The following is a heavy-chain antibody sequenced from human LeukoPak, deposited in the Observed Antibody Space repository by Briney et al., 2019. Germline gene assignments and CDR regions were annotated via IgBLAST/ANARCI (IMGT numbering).Heavy chain of an antibody. D-gene: IGHD3-22*01. J-gene: IGHJ4*02. Sequence: GGSLRLSRAASGFTFSTYNMNWVRQAPGKGLEWISYINADSSTIQYADSVRGRFTTSRDNAKNSLYLQMNSLRAEDTAVYYCVRDNSRGQSLGVIYWGQGSLVTVSS. CDR3: VRDNSRGQSLGVIY. CDR1: GFTFSTYN. CDR2: INADSSTI. V-gene: IGHV3-48*01.